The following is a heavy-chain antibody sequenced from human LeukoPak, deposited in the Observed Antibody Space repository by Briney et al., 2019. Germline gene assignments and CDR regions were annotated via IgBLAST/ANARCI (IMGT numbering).Heavy chain of an antibody. D-gene: IGHD2-15*01. V-gene: IGHV1-18*01. Sequence: ASVKVSCKASGYTFTSYGISWVRQAPGQGLEWMGWISAYNGNTNYAQKLQGRVTMTTDTSTSTAYMELRSLRSDDTAVYYCARDRVYCSGGGCYLDYWGQGTLVNVSS. CDR3: ARDRVYCSGGGCYLDY. J-gene: IGHJ4*02. CDR1: GYTFTSYG. CDR2: ISAYNGNT.